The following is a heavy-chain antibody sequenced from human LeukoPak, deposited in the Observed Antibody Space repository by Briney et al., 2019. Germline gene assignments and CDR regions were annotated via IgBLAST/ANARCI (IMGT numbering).Heavy chain of an antibody. CDR2: ISGSGGST. Sequence: PGGSLRLSCAASGFTFSSYAMSWVRQAPGKGLEWVSAISGSGGSTYYADSVKGRFTISRDNAKNTLYLQMNSLRAEDTAVYYCARAGRLIAVAGYFDYWGQGTLVTVSS. D-gene: IGHD6-19*01. CDR3: ARAGRLIAVAGYFDY. V-gene: IGHV3-23*01. CDR1: GFTFSSYA. J-gene: IGHJ4*02.